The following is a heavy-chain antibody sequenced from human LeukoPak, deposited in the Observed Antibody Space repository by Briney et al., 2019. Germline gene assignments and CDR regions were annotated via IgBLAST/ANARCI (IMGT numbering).Heavy chain of an antibody. CDR2: IYHSGST. J-gene: IGHJ6*03. CDR3: ARGDYSGYDYNYYYYMDV. CDR1: GYSISSGYY. V-gene: IGHV4-38-2*02. Sequence: PSETLSLTCTVSGYSISSGYYWGWIRQPPGKGLEWIGSIYHSGSTYYNPSLKSRVTISVDTSKNQFSLKLSSVTAADTAVYYCARGDYSGYDYNYYYYMDVWGKGTTVTVSS. D-gene: IGHD5-12*01.